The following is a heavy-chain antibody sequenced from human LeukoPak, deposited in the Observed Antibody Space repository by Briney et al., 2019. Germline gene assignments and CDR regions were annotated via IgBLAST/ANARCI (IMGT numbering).Heavy chain of an antibody. J-gene: IGHJ4*02. CDR3: ARVIWFGESAFFDY. Sequence: VASVKVSCKASGYTFTGYYMHWVRQAPEQGLEWMGRINPNSGGTNYAQKFQGRVTMTRDTSISTAYMELSRLRSDDTAVYYCARVIWFGESAFFDYWGQGTLVTVSS. D-gene: IGHD3-10*01. CDR2: INPNSGGT. V-gene: IGHV1-2*06. CDR1: GYTFTGYY.